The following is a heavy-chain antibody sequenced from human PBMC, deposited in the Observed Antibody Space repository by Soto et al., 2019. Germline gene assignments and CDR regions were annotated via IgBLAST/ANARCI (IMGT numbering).Heavy chain of an antibody. CDR2: ISAYNGNT. Sequence: ASVKVSCKASGYTFTSYGISWVRQAPGQGLEWMGWISAYNGNTNYAQKLQGRVTMTTDTSTSTAYMELRSLRSDDTAVYYCARGIVVVPAAAGARENWFDPWGQGTLVTVSS. J-gene: IGHJ5*02. CDR3: ARGIVVVPAAAGARENWFDP. D-gene: IGHD2-2*01. V-gene: IGHV1-18*01. CDR1: GYTFTSYG.